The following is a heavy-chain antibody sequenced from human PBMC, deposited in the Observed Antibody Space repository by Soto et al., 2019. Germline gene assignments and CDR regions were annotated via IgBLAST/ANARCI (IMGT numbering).Heavy chain of an antibody. CDR3: ANKKIDDFYY. J-gene: IGHJ4*02. CDR1: GFTFSYHD. CDR2: IRNDGTVR. Sequence: PGESLRLSCTASGFTFSYHDMHRVRQAPGKGLEWLAAIRNDGTVRNYPDAAKGRFTISRDNSKSTLYLDVNNLRPDVTSVYYCANKKIDDFYYWGQGTLLTVSS. V-gene: IGHV3-30*02.